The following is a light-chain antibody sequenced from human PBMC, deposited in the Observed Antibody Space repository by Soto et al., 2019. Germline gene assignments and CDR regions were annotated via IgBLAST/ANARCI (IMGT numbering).Light chain of an antibody. CDR3: QHYGTSRLMYT. CDR1: QSVTSSY. V-gene: IGKV3-20*01. J-gene: IGKJ2*01. CDR2: GAS. Sequence: EVVLTQSPGTLSLSPGERATLSCRASQSVTSSYLAWYQQKPGQAPRLLIYGASSRATGVPDRFSGSGSGTDFTLTITRLEPEDFAVDYYQHYGTSRLMYTFGQGTKLGVK.